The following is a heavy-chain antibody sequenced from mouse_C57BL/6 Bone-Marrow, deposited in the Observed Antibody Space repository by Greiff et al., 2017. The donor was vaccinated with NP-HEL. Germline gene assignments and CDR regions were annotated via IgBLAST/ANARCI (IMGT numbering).Heavy chain of an antibody. Sequence: EVHLVESGGDLVKPGGSLKLSCAASGFTFSSYGMSWVRQTPDKRLEWVATISSGGSYTYYPDSVKGRFTISRDNAKNTLYLQMSSLKSEDTAMYYCASPLLAYWGQGTLVTVSA. V-gene: IGHV5-6*01. CDR2: ISSGGSYT. CDR1: GFTFSSYG. J-gene: IGHJ3*01. D-gene: IGHD2-10*01. CDR3: ASPLLAY.